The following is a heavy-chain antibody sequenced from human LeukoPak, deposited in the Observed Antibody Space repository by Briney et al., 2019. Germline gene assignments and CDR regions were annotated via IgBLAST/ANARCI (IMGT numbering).Heavy chain of an antibody. J-gene: IGHJ4*02. D-gene: IGHD2-15*01. Sequence: ASVKVSCKASGYTFTSYYMHWVRQAPGQGLEWMGIINPSGGSTSYAQKFQGRVTMTRDTSISTAYMELSRLRSDDTAVYYCARDRRYCSGGSCYIDYWGQGTLVTVSS. CDR1: GYTFTSYY. V-gene: IGHV1-46*01. CDR3: ARDRRYCSGGSCYIDY. CDR2: INPSGGST.